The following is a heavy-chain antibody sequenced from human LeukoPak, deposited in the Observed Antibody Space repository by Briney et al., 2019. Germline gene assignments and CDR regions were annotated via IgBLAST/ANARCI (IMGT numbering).Heavy chain of an antibody. V-gene: IGHV3-21*01. CDR3: AKHMTPESTTPYYYGMDV. J-gene: IGHJ6*02. Sequence: KPGGSLRLSCAASGFIFSSYSMNWVRQAPGKGLEWVSSISNGGIYIYYADSVKGRFTMSRDNGKNSLFLQMNSLRAEDTAVYFCAKHMTPESTTPYYYGMDVWGQGTTVTVSS. CDR1: GFIFSSYS. CDR2: ISNGGIYI. D-gene: IGHD2-15*01.